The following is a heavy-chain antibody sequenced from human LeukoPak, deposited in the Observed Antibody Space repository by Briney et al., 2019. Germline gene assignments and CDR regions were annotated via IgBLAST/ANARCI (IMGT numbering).Heavy chain of an antibody. CDR2: ISSSSSYI. V-gene: IGHV3-21*01. J-gene: IGHJ4*02. CDR3: ARHKDVYFDY. Sequence: GGSLRLSCAASGFTVSSNYMDWVRQAPGKGLEWVSSISSSSSYIYYADSVKGRITISRDNAKNSLYLQMNSLRVEDTAVYYCARHKDVYFDYWSQGTLVTVSS. CDR1: GFTVSSNY.